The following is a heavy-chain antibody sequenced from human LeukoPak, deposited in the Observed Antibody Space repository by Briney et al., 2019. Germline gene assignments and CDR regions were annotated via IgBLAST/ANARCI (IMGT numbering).Heavy chain of an antibody. CDR1: GFTFSSYE. Sequence: GGSLRLSCAASGFTFSSYEMNWVRQAPGKGLEWVSYISSSGSTIYYADSVKGRFTISRDNAKNSLYLQMNSLRAEDTAVYYCAELGITMTGGVWGKGATVTISS. CDR2: ISSSGSTI. V-gene: IGHV3-48*03. D-gene: IGHD3-10*02. J-gene: IGHJ6*04. CDR3: AELGITMTGGV.